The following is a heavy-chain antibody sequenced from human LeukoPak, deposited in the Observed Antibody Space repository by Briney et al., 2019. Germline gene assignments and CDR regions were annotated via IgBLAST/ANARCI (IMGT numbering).Heavy chain of an antibody. Sequence: HPGGSLRLSCAASGFTFSSYAMSWVRQAPGKGLEWVSGISGGGGSTHYADSVKGRFTVSRDNSKNTLYLQMNSLRAEDTAVYYCARDGSSSSPLDYWGQGTLVTVSS. V-gene: IGHV3-23*01. D-gene: IGHD6-6*01. J-gene: IGHJ4*02. CDR3: ARDGSSSSPLDY. CDR2: ISGGGGST. CDR1: GFTFSSYA.